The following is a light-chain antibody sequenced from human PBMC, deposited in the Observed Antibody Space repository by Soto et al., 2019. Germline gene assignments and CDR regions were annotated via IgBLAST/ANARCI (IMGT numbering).Light chain of an antibody. CDR1: QSVTSDF. Sequence: EIVLTQSPGNLSLYPGDTATLSCRASQSVTSDFLAWYQHKPGQAPRLLNYGAPSRATGIPARFTGSGSGIDFNLTISRLEVEDFTLYYCHNYGYGRHTFGQGTKLEIK. CDR2: GAP. J-gene: IGKJ2*01. CDR3: HNYGYGRHT. V-gene: IGKV3-20*01.